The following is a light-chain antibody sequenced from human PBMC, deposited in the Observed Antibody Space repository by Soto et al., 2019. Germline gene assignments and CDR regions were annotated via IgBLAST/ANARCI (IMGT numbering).Light chain of an antibody. CDR1: QSILYSSNNKNY. Sequence: DIVMTQSPDSLAVSLGERATINCKSSQSILYSSNNKNYLAWYKQKPGQPPKLLIYWASTRESGVPDRFSGSESGTDFTLTISRLQAEDVAVYYCQQYYSAPVTFGPGTKVDI. V-gene: IGKV4-1*01. CDR2: WAS. J-gene: IGKJ3*01. CDR3: QQYYSAPVT.